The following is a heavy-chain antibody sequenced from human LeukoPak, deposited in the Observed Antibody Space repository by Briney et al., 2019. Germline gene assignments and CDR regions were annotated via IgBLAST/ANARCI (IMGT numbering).Heavy chain of an antibody. CDR3: ATTYYYDSSGYYYDNDY. Sequence: SETLSLTCTVSGGSISSGSYYWSWIRQPAGKGLEWIGRIYTSGSTNYNPSLKSRVTISVDTSKNQFSLKLSSVTAADTAVYYCATTYYYDSSGYYYDNDYWGQGTLDTVSS. V-gene: IGHV4-61*02. CDR2: IYTSGST. CDR1: GGSISSGSYY. J-gene: IGHJ4*02. D-gene: IGHD3-22*01.